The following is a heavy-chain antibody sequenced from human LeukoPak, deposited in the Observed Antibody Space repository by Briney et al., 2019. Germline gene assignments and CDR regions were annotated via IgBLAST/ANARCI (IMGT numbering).Heavy chain of an antibody. CDR2: TQDDESNK. CDR1: GFIFSSFG. D-gene: IGHD2-8*01. Sequence: GGSLRLSCAASGFIFSSFGMHWVRQAPGKGLEWVAFTQDDESNKYYAGSVKGRFTISRDNSKNTLFLQMSSLRPEDTALYYCAKQMVECPHYYYMDVWGKGTTVTVSS. J-gene: IGHJ6*03. V-gene: IGHV3-30*02. CDR3: AKQMVECPHYYYMDV.